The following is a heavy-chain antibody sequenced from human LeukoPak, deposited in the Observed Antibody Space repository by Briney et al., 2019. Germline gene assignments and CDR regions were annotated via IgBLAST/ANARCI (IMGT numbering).Heavy chain of an antibody. V-gene: IGHV4-31*03. CDR2: IYYSGST. Sequence: SETLSLTCTVSGGSISSGGYYWSWIRQHPGKGLEWIGYIYYSGSTYYNPSLESRVTISVDTSKNQFSLKLSSVTAADTAVYYCARVPDDFWSGYGFDYWGQGTLVTVSS. D-gene: IGHD3-3*01. J-gene: IGHJ4*02. CDR1: GGSISSGGYY. CDR3: ARVPDDFWSGYGFDY.